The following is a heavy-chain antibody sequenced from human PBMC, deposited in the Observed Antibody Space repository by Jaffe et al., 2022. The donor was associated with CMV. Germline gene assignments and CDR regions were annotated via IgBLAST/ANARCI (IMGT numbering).Heavy chain of an antibody. D-gene: IGHD5-12*01. V-gene: IGHV3-23*01. CDR1: GFTFSNYA. CDR2: ISGSDGST. CDR3: AKREGGYVFDY. Sequence: EVQLLESGGGLEQPGGSLRLSCVASGFTFSNYAMSWVRQAPGKGLEWVSSISGSDGSTYYADSVKGRFTISRDNSKNTLYLHMNSLRAEDTAVYYCAKREGGYVFDYWGQGTLVTDSS. J-gene: IGHJ4*02.